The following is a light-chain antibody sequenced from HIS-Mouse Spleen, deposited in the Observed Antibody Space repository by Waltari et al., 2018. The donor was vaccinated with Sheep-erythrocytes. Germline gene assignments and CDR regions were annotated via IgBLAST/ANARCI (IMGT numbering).Light chain of an antibody. V-gene: IGLV2-23*01. CDR3: CSYAGSSTPWV. J-gene: IGLJ3*02. CDR1: SSDVGSYHL. CDR2: EGS. Sequence: QSALTQPASVSGSPGQSITISCTGTSSDVGSYHLVSWYQQHPGKAPKLMIYEGSKRPSGVSNGFSGVKSGNTASLTSSGLQAEDEADYYCCSYAGSSTPWVFGGGTKLTVL.